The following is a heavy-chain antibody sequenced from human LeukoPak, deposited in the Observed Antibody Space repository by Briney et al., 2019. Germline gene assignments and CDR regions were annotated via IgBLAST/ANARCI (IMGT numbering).Heavy chain of an antibody. D-gene: IGHD6-19*01. CDR3: AKGYSSGWSYFDY. Sequence: QPGRSLRLSCAASGFTFSSYAMSWVRQAPGKGLEWVSAISGSGGSTYYADSVKGRFTISRDNSKNTLYLQMNSLRVEDTAVYYCAKGYSSGWSYFDYWGQGTLVTVSS. CDR1: GFTFSSYA. J-gene: IGHJ4*02. CDR2: ISGSGGST. V-gene: IGHV3-23*01.